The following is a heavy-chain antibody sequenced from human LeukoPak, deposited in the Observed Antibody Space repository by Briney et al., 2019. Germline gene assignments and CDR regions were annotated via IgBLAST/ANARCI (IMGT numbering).Heavy chain of an antibody. CDR3: ARGRIKSSSPIYYYFDY. CDR2: IKQDGSEK. D-gene: IGHD6-13*01. V-gene: IGHV3-7*01. J-gene: IGHJ4*02. Sequence: PGGSLRLSCAASGFTFSSYWMSWVRQAPGKGLEWVANIKQDGSEKYYVDSVKGRFTISRDNAKNSLYLQMNSLRAEDTAVYYCARGRIKSSSPIYYYFDYWGQGTLVTVSS. CDR1: GFTFSSYW.